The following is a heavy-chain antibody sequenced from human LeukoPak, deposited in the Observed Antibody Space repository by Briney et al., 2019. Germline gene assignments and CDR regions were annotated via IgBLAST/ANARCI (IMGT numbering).Heavy chain of an antibody. Sequence: PSETLSLTCTVSGGSISSGDYYWSWIRQPPGKGLEWIGYIYYSGSTYYNPSLKSRVTISVDTPKNQFSPKLSSVTAADTAVYYCARDYYGSGSYHFDYWGQGTLVTVSS. CDR3: ARDYYGSGSYHFDY. J-gene: IGHJ4*02. CDR1: GGSISSGDYY. V-gene: IGHV4-30-4*01. CDR2: IYYSGST. D-gene: IGHD3-10*01.